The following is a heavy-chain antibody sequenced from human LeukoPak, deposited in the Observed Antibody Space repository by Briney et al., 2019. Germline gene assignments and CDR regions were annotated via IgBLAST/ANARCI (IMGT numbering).Heavy chain of an antibody. CDR2: IYYSGST. J-gene: IGHJ4*02. CDR1: GGSISSYY. V-gene: IGHV4-59*01. D-gene: IGHD2-2*02. Sequence: SETLSLTCTVSGGSISSYYWSWIRQPPGKGLEWIGYIYYSGSTNYNPSLKSRVTISVDTSKNQFSLKLSSVTAADTAVYYCARAHTARVFDYWGQGTLVTVSS. CDR3: ARAHTARVFDY.